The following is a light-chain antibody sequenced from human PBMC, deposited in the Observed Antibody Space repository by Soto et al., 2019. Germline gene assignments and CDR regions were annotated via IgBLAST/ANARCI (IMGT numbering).Light chain of an antibody. CDR2: DAS. CDR3: QKYDSIPFT. V-gene: IGKV1-33*01. Sequence: DIQMTQSPSSLSASVGDRVTITCQASQDISKYLNWYQQKPGKAPKLLIYDASNLEAGVPSRFSGTGCGTFYNFTISSLHPEDFATYHCQKYDSIPFTFGHGTKVDIK. CDR1: QDISKY. J-gene: IGKJ3*01.